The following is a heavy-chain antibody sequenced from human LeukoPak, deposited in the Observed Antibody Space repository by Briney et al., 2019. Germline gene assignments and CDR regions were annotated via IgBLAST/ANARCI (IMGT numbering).Heavy chain of an antibody. V-gene: IGHV4-31*03. CDR2: IYYSGST. CDR3: ARDSYDSSGYYFPFDY. D-gene: IGHD3-22*01. J-gene: IGHJ4*02. Sequence: SQTLSLTCTVSGGSISSGGYYWSWIRQHPAKGLEWIGYIYYSGSTYYNPSLKSRVTISVDTSKNQFSLKLSSVTAADTAVYYCARDSYDSSGYYFPFDYWGQGTLVTVSS. CDR1: GGSISSGGYY.